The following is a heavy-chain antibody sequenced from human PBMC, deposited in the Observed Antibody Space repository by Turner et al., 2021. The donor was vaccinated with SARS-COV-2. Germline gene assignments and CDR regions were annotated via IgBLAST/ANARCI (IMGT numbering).Heavy chain of an antibody. Sequence: QVQLVESGGGVVQPGRSLRLSCAASGFTFSSYGMHLVRQAPGKGLEWMAVISSDGSNKYYADSVKGRFTISRDNSKNTLYLQMSSLRAEDTAVYYCAKCGYQYYHYYYMDVWGKGTTVTVSS. CDR3: AKCGYQYYHYYYMDV. D-gene: IGHD6-25*01. CDR1: GFTFSSYG. CDR2: ISSDGSNK. V-gene: IGHV3-30*18. J-gene: IGHJ6*03.